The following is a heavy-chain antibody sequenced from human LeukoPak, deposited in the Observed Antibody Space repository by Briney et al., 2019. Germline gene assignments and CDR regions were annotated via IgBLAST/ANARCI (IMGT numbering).Heavy chain of an antibody. CDR2: IWYDGSNK. CDR1: GFTFSSYG. Sequence: GGSLRLSCAASGFTFSSYGMHWVRQAPGKGLEWVAVIWYDGSNKYFADSVKGRFTISRDNSKNTLYLQMNSLRAEDTAVYYCAKEGRYGDYVNNWGQGTLVTVSS. V-gene: IGHV3-30*02. D-gene: IGHD4-17*01. J-gene: IGHJ4*02. CDR3: AKEGRYGDYVNN.